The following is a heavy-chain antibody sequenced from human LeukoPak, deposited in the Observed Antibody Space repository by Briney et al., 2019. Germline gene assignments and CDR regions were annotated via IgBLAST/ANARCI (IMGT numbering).Heavy chain of an antibody. CDR2: IYYSGNT. Sequence: SETLSLTCTVSGGSISSYYWSWIRQPPGKGLEWIGDIYYSGNTNYNPSLKRRVTISVDTSKNQFSLKLSSVTAADTAVYYCARHYGAGTYPLDYWGQGTLVTVSS. D-gene: IGHD3-10*01. J-gene: IGHJ4*02. V-gene: IGHV4-59*01. CDR3: ARHYGAGTYPLDY. CDR1: GGSISSYY.